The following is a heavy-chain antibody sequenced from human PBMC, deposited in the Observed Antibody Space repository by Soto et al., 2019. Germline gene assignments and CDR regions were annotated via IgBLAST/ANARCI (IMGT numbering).Heavy chain of an antibody. CDR3: TSHHCSSTSCYAFDI. Sequence: GGSLRLSCAASGFTFSGSAMHWVRQASGKGLEWVGRIRSKANSYATAYAASVKGRFTISRDDSKNTAYLQMNSLKTEDTAVYYCTSHHCSSTSCYAFDIWGQGTMVTVSS. CDR2: IRSKANSYAT. V-gene: IGHV3-73*01. D-gene: IGHD2-2*01. CDR1: GFTFSGSA. J-gene: IGHJ3*02.